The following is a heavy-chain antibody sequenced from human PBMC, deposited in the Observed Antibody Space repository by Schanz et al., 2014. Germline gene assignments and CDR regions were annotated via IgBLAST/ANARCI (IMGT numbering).Heavy chain of an antibody. Sequence: QVQLEESGGGVVQPGGSLRLSCVASGFSFSGFAVHWVRQAPGKGLEWVSIVSHDGFTKHYADSVRGRFTLSRDNSKNTLYLEMKSLRAEDTAVYHCAKDYRTGAIDYWGQGTLVTVSS. CDR3: AKDYRTGAIDY. J-gene: IGHJ4*02. CDR1: GFSFSGFA. D-gene: IGHD7-27*01. CDR2: VSHDGFTK. V-gene: IGHV3-30*04.